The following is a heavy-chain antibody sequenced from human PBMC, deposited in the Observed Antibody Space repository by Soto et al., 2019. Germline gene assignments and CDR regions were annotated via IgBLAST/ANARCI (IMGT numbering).Heavy chain of an antibody. J-gene: IGHJ4*02. Sequence: GGSLRLSCAASGFTFSSYGMHWVRQAPGKGLEWVAVISYDGSNKYYADSVKGRFTISRDNSKNTLYLQMNSLRAEDTAVYYCAKDFGIPMIVVVYDYWGQGNLVTVSS. V-gene: IGHV3-30*18. CDR2: ISYDGSNK. D-gene: IGHD3-22*01. CDR3: AKDFGIPMIVVVYDY. CDR1: GFTFSSYG.